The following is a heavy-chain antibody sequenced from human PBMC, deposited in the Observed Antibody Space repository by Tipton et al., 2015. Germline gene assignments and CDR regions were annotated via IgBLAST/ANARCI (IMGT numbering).Heavy chain of an antibody. CDR2: ISYSGST. CDR1: GGSVNSANYY. D-gene: IGHD3-3*01. J-gene: IGHJ4*02. CDR3: AGHYDFWSGYLDY. Sequence: LRLSCTVSGGSVNSANYYWSWIRQPPGKGLEWIGYISYSGSTHYNPSFKSRVAISVDTSKNQFSLTLNSVTAADTAVYYCAGHYDFWSGYLDYWGQGTLVTVSS. V-gene: IGHV4-61*01.